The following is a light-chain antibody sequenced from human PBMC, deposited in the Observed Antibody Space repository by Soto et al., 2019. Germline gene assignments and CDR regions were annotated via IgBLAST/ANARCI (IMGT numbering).Light chain of an antibody. CDR3: QHYNNWPPWT. J-gene: IGKJ1*01. CDR2: GAS. CDR1: QSVSSN. Sequence: EIVLTQSPATLSLSPGERVTLSCRASQSVSSNLAWYQQKPGQAPRLLIHGASTRATGVPARFSGSGSGTEFTLTISSLQSEDFAIYYCQHYNNWPPWTFGQGTKVHI. V-gene: IGKV3-15*01.